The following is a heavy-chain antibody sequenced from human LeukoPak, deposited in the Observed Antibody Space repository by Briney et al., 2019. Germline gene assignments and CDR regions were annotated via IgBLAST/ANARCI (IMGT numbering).Heavy chain of an antibody. CDR2: ISGSGGST. CDR3: AKDRQSIVVVIIDY. D-gene: IGHD3-22*01. CDR1: GFTFSSYA. J-gene: IGHJ4*02. V-gene: IGHV3-23*01. Sequence: GESLRLSCAASGFTFSSYAMSWVRQTPGKGLEWVSAISGSGGSTYYADSVKGRFTISRDNSKNTLYLQMNSLRAEDTAVYYCAKDRQSIVVVIIDYWGQGTLVTVSS.